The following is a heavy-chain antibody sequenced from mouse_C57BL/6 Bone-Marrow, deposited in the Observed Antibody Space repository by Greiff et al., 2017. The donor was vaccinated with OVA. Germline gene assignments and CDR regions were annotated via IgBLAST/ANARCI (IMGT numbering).Heavy chain of an antibody. J-gene: IGHJ2*01. CDR3: TRGGLRLDFDY. V-gene: IGHV1-54*01. Sequence: QVQLQQSGAELVRPGTSVKVSCKASGYAFTNYLIEWVKQRPGQGLEWIGVINPGSGGTNYNEKFKGKATLTADKSSSTAYMQLSSLTSEDSAVYYCTRGGLRLDFDYWGQGTTLTVSS. CDR2: INPGSGGT. CDR1: GYAFTNYL. D-gene: IGHD2-4*01.